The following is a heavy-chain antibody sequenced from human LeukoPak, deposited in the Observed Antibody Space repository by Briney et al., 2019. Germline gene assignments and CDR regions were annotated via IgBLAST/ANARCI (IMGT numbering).Heavy chain of an antibody. D-gene: IGHD2-2*01. CDR3: ARDPGVPAAPLDY. CDR1: GFTFRPYS. Sequence: GGSLRLSCAASGFTFRPYSMNWVRQAPGKGLDWVSYISSSGTFIYYADSVKGRFTVSRENAKNLLFLQMDSLRVEDTAVYYCARDPGVPAAPLDYWGLGTLVTVSS. V-gene: IGHV3-21*01. CDR2: ISSSGTFI. J-gene: IGHJ4*02.